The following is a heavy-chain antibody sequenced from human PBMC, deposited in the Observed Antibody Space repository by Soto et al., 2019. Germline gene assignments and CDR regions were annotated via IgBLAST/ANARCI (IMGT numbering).Heavy chain of an antibody. J-gene: IGHJ6*02. V-gene: IGHV5-10-1*01. CDR2: IDTSYSYS. CDR3: ARYCSSSSCSQLYGMDV. CDR1: GYSFTKYW. Sequence: PGESLKISCKGSGYSFTKYWIIWVRQVPGKGLEWMRRIDTSYSYSHYSPSFQGHVTISVDKSISTGYLQWSSLKASDTAMYYCARYCSSSSCSQLYGMDVWGQGTTVTVSS. D-gene: IGHD2-15*01.